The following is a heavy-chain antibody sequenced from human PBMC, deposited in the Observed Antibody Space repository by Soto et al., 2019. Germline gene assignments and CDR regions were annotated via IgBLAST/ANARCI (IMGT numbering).Heavy chain of an antibody. Sequence: GGSLRLSCAASGFTFSSYAMHWVRQAPGKGLEWVAFISYDGSNKYYADSVKVRFTISRDNSNNTLYLQMNSLRAEDTAVYYCARDRIAAAGNWFDPWGQGTLVTVSS. CDR3: ARDRIAAAGNWFDP. V-gene: IGHV3-30*04. CDR2: ISYDGSNK. J-gene: IGHJ5*02. D-gene: IGHD6-13*01. CDR1: GFTFSSYA.